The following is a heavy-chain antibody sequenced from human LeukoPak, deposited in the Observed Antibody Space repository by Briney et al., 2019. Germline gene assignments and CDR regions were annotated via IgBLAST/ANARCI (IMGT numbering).Heavy chain of an antibody. CDR1: GFTFTNYA. V-gene: IGHV3-23*01. CDR2: VSGSAYST. D-gene: IGHD5/OR15-5a*01. J-gene: IGHJ6*03. Sequence: GGSLRLSCAASGFTFTNYALSWVRQAPGKGLEWVSTVSGSAYSTYYADSVKGRFTVFRDNSKNTVDLQMNSLRAEDAAVYYCARYSLSSSKYYYYYMDVWGKGTTVTVSS. CDR3: ARYSLSSSKYYYYYMDV.